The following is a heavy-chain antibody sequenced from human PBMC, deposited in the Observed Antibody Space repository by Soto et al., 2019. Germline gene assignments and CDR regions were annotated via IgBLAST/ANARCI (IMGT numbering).Heavy chain of an antibody. D-gene: IGHD6-19*01. CDR2: INHSGST. Sequence: PSETLSLTCAVYGGSFSGYYWSWIRQPPGKGLEWIGEINHSGSTNYNPSLKSRVTISVDTSKNQFSLKLSSVTAADTAMYYCARGARQWLVLMVLFWFDPWGQGTLVTVSS. V-gene: IGHV4-34*01. CDR1: GGSFSGYY. CDR3: ARGARQWLVLMVLFWFDP. J-gene: IGHJ5*02.